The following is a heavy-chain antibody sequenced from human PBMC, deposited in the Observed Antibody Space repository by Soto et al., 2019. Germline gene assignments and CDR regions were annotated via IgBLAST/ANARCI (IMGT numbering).Heavy chain of an antibody. CDR1: AGSISSGTYY. D-gene: IGHD4-4*01. CDR3: ARGNDFRTGWFDP. CDR2: MYYSGTT. Sequence: QVQLQESGPGLVKPSQTLSLTCTVSAGSISSGTYYWNWIRQHPGKGLEWIGYMYYSGTTYYNPSHQSRLTISGDTSKNQFSLKLSSVTVADTAVYDCARGNDFRTGWFDPWGQGIMVTVSS. J-gene: IGHJ5*02. V-gene: IGHV4-31*03.